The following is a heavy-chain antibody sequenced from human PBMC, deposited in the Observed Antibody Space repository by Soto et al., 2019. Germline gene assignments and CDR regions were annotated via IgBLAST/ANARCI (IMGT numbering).Heavy chain of an antibody. CDR2: IYSGGYT. J-gene: IGHJ4*02. D-gene: IGHD3-10*01. Sequence: EVQLVESGGGLIQPGGSLRLSCAVSGFTVSNNYMSWVRQAPGKGLEGVSVIYSGGYTAYGDSVKGRFTISRDNSKNTLYLKMKSPRAANPAGFYFATEPGGGGYWGQGTLVTVSS. CDR1: GFTVSNNY. CDR3: ATEPGGGGY. V-gene: IGHV3-53*01.